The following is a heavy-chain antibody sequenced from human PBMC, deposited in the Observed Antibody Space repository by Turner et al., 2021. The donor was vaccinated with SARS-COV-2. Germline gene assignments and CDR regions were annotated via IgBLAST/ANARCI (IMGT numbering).Heavy chain of an antibody. D-gene: IGHD5-18*01. Sequence: QVQLVQSGAEVKKPGSSVKVSCKTSGGTFSSYAISWVRQAPGQGLEWMGGIIAIFGTANYAQKFQGRVTITADESTSTAYMELSSLRSEDTAVYYCARGGWDTAMGLLSYYYGMDVWGQGTTVTFSS. V-gene: IGHV1-69*01. CDR3: ARGGWDTAMGLLSYYYGMDV. J-gene: IGHJ6*02. CDR1: GGTFSSYA. CDR2: IIAIFGTA.